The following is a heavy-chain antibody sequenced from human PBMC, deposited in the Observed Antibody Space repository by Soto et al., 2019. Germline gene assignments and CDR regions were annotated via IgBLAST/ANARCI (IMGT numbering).Heavy chain of an antibody. Sequence: EVQLVESGGGLVEPGGSLRLSCAASGFTFNGAWMNWVRQAPGKGLEWVGRVKSKVDGGSIDYAAPVRGRFTISGDDSRNTVDLQMNSLSAEDSAMYYCSADLPDWGAYAFDYWGQGTLVTVSS. J-gene: IGHJ4*02. CDR1: GFTFNGAW. CDR2: VKSKVDGGSI. CDR3: SADLPDWGAYAFDY. D-gene: IGHD3-16*01. V-gene: IGHV3-15*07.